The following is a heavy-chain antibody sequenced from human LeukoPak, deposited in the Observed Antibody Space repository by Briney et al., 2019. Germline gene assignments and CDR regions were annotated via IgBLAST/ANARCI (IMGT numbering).Heavy chain of an antibody. V-gene: IGHV3-30*03. CDR2: ISYDGSNK. Sequence: GGSLRLSCTASGFTVRSNYMNWVRQAPGKGLEWVAVISYDGSNKYYADSVKGRFNISRDNSKNTLFVQMSSLRAEDTAVYYCARGEYYSDTSSYFDYWGQGTLVTVSS. CDR3: ARGEYYSDTSSYFDY. CDR1: GFTVRSNY. D-gene: IGHD3-22*01. J-gene: IGHJ4*02.